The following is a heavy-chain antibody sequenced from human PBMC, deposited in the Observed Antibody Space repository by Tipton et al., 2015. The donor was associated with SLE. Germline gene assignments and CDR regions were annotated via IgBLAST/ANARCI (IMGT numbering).Heavy chain of an antibody. J-gene: IGHJ3*02. CDR3: ARGDRTHDAFDI. V-gene: IGHV1-46*01. CDR1: GYTFTSYY. CDR2: INPSGGST. Sequence: QLVQSGAEVKKPGASVKVSCKASGYTFTSYYMHWVRQAPGQGLEWRGIINPSGGSTSYAQKFQDRVTMTREPSTSTVYMELSSLGSEDTAVYYCARGDRTHDAFDIWGQGTMVTVSS.